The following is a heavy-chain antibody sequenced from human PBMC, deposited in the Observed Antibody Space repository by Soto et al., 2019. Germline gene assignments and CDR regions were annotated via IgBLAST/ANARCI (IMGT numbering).Heavy chain of an antibody. CDR3: ASRSSGWYFDY. Sequence: EVQLLESGGGLVQPGGSLRLSCAASGFTFSSYAMSWVRQAPGKGLEWVSAISGSGGSTYYADSVEGRFTISRENSKNTLYLQMNSLRAEDTAVYYCASRSSGWYFDYWGQRTLFTVSS. CDR2: ISGSGGST. J-gene: IGHJ4*02. CDR1: GFTFSSYA. V-gene: IGHV3-23*01. D-gene: IGHD6-19*01.